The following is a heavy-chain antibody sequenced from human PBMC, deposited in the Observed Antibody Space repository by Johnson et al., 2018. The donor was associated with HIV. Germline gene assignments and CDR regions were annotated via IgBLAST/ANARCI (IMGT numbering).Heavy chain of an antibody. Sequence: QVQLLESGGGVVQPGRSLRLSCAASGFTVSSYAIHWVRQAPGKGLQWVAVISYDGSNKYYADSVKGRFTISRDNSKNTLYLQMNSLGAEDTAVYYCARAGYYGDNDAFDIWGQGTMVTVSS. J-gene: IGHJ3*02. CDR3: ARAGYYGDNDAFDI. D-gene: IGHD4-17*01. CDR2: ISYDGSNK. V-gene: IGHV3-30-3*01. CDR1: GFTVSSYA.